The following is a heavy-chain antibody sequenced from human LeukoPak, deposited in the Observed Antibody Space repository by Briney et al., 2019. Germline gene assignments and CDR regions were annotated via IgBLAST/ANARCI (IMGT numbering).Heavy chain of an antibody. D-gene: IGHD3-22*01. CDR3: TTVPHYYGSRGLHSDF. V-gene: IGHV3-15*01. CDR2: IKIKADGGPT. J-gene: IGHJ4*02. Sequence: GGSLRLSYAASGFTFPNAWMSWVRQAPGMGLEWVGHIKIKADGGPTDYAAPVKGRFTISRDDSKNTLYLQMSSLKTEDTAVYYCTTVPHYYGSRGLHSDFWGQGTLVTVSS. CDR1: GFTFPNAW.